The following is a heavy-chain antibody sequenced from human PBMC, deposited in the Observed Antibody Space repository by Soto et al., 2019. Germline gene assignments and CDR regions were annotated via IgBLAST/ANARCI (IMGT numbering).Heavy chain of an antibody. CDR1: GFNFINYA. V-gene: IGHV3-23*01. CDR2: ISDGADNT. D-gene: IGHD1-26*01. CDR3: AKEEAGASDY. J-gene: IGHJ4*02. Sequence: EVQLLESGGGLVQPGESLRLSCAASGFNFINYAMAWVRQAPGKGLEWLAAISDGADNTYYAGSVKGRFSISRDNSKNTLYLQMNSLSADDTAVYYCAKEEAGASDYWGQGTLVTVSS.